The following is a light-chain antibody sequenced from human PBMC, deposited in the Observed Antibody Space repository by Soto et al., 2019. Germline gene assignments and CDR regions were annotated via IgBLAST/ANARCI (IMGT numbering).Light chain of an antibody. CDR1: QSVPSNF. V-gene: IGKV3-20*01. CDR2: GVS. J-gene: IGKJ1*01. CDR3: QQYDRSWT. Sequence: EIVLTQSPGTLSLSPGERATLSCRASQSVPSNFLAWYQQKPGQAPILVIYGVSRRATGIPDRFSGSGSGTDFTLTISRLEPEACAVYYCQQYDRSWTCGQGTKVEI.